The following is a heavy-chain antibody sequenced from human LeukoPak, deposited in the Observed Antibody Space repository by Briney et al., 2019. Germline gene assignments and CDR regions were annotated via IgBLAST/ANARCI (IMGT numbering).Heavy chain of an antibody. CDR2: INSDGSST. CDR1: GFTLSSYW. Sequence: GGSLRLSCAASGFTLSSYWMHWVRQAPGKGLVWVSRINSDGSSTSYADSVKGRFTISRDNPKNTLYLQMNSLRAEDTAVYYCAREAPPSPPVFDYWGQGTLVTVSS. J-gene: IGHJ4*02. CDR3: AREAPPSPPVFDY. V-gene: IGHV3-74*01.